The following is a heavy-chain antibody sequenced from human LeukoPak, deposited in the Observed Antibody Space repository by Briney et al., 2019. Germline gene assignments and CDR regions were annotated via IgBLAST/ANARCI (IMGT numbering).Heavy chain of an antibody. V-gene: IGHV3-7*01. Sequence: PGGSLRLSCAASGFTFSSYWMSWIRQAPGKGLEWVANIKQDGSEKYYVDSVKGRFTISRDNAKNSLYLQMNSLRAEDTAVYYCARFSGYCSSTSCYYYYYMDVWGKGTTVTVSS. J-gene: IGHJ6*03. CDR3: ARFSGYCSSTSCYYYYYMDV. CDR1: GFTFSSYW. CDR2: IKQDGSEK. D-gene: IGHD2-2*01.